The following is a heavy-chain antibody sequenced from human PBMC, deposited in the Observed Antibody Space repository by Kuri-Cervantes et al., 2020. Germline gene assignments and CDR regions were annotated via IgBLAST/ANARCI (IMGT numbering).Heavy chain of an antibody. J-gene: IGHJ6*04. CDR3: STIGGIIWSAFTDV. CDR1: GFTFSSYW. V-gene: IGHV3-7*02. D-gene: IGHD3-3*01. CDR2: IKQDGSQR. Sequence: GGSLRLSCAASGFTFSSYWMSWVRQAPGKGLEWVANIKQDGSQRYYVDSVKGRFTISRDNAKNSLYLQINSLRTGDTGLYYCSTIGGIIWSAFTDVWGKGTTVTVSS.